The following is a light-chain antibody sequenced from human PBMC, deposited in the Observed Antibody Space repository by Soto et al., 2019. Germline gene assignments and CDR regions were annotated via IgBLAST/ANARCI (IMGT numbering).Light chain of an antibody. CDR1: SGDVGNYNL. Sequence: QSVLTQPASVSGSPGQSITISCTGTSGDVGNYNLVSWYQQHPGKAPKLMIYEVNKWPSGVSSRFSGSKSGNTASLTISGLQAEDEADYYCCSYVGSSTSYVFGTGTKVTVL. J-gene: IGLJ1*01. V-gene: IGLV2-23*02. CDR2: EVN. CDR3: CSYVGSSTSYV.